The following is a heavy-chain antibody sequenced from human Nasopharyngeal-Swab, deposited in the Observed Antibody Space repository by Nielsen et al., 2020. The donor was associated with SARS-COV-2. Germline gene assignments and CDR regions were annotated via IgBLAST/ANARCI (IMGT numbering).Heavy chain of an antibody. D-gene: IGHD6-19*01. CDR2: IYYSGST. CDR1: GGSISSDGYY. Sequence: SETLSLTCTVSGGSISSDGYYWSWIRQHPGKGLEWIGYIYYSGSTYYNPSLKSRVTISVDTSKNHFSLKLSSLTAADTAVYYCASSVRSGWNYYYGMDVWGQGTTVTVSS. V-gene: IGHV4-31*03. CDR3: ASSVRSGWNYYYGMDV. J-gene: IGHJ6*02.